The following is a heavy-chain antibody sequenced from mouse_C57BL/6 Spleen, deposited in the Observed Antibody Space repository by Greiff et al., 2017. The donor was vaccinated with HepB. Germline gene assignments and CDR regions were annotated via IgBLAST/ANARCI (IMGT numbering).Heavy chain of an antibody. Sequence: EVQLQQSGPELVKPGASVKISCKASGYTFTDYYMNWVKQSHGKSLEWIGDINPNNGGTSYNQKFKGKATLTVDKSSSTVYMELRSLTSEDSAVYYCARRAYYYGSSYNDYAMDYWGQGTSVTVSS. J-gene: IGHJ4*01. CDR3: ARRAYYYGSSYNDYAMDY. CDR1: GYTFTDYY. CDR2: INPNNGGT. V-gene: IGHV1-26*01. D-gene: IGHD1-1*01.